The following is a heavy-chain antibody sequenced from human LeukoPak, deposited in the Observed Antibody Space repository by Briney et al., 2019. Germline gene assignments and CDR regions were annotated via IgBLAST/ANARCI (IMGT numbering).Heavy chain of an antibody. CDR2: IYTSGST. D-gene: IGHD3-10*01. CDR1: GGSISSGSYY. Sequence: SETLSLTCTVSGGSISSGSYYWSWIRQPAGKGLEWIGRIYTSGSTNYNPSLKSRVTISVDTSKNQFSLKLSSVTAADTAVYYCAREDYYGSGSYYFFYFDYWGQGTLVTVSS. V-gene: IGHV4-61*02. CDR3: AREDYYGSGSYYFFYFDY. J-gene: IGHJ4*02.